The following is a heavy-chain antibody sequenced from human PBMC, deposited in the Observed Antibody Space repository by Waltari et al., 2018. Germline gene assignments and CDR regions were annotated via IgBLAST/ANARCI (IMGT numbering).Heavy chain of an antibody. Sequence: EVQMVESGGGLVQPGGSLRLSCAVSGFTVSNNYRGWVRQAPGKGLEWVALIYNSGGTYYADSVKGRFTISRDNSRNTLDLQMNSLRAEDTAVYYCARGPDSRGANRNGMDVWGQGATVTVSS. CDR2: IYNSGGT. J-gene: IGHJ6*02. V-gene: IGHV3-66*01. D-gene: IGHD2-15*01. CDR1: GFTVSNNY. CDR3: ARGPDSRGANRNGMDV.